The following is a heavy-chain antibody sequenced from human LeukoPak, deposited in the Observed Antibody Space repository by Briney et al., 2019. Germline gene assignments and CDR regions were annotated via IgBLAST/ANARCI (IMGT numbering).Heavy chain of an antibody. CDR3: ARLGGYGYFDY. J-gene: IGHJ4*02. CDR1: GGSISSYY. D-gene: IGHD5-12*01. V-gene: IGHV4-59*01. CDR2: IYYSGST. Sequence: SQTLSLTCTVSGGSISSYYWSWIRQPPGKGLEWIGYIYYSGSTNYNPSLKSRVTISVDTSKSQFSLKLSSVTAADTAVYYCARLGGYGYFDYWGQGTLVTVSS.